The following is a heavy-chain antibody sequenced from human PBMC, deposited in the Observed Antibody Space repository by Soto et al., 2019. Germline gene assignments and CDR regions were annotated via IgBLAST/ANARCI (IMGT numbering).Heavy chain of an antibody. V-gene: IGHV3-30-3*01. Sequence: QVQLVESGGGVVQPGRSLRLSCAASGFTFSSYAMHWVRQAPGKGLEWVAVISYDGSNKYYADSVKGRFTISRDNSKNTLYLQMNSLRAEDTAVYDCARVVQWELRPLVDYWGQGTLVTVSS. CDR2: ISYDGSNK. CDR3: ARVVQWELRPLVDY. J-gene: IGHJ4*02. CDR1: GFTFSSYA. D-gene: IGHD1-26*01.